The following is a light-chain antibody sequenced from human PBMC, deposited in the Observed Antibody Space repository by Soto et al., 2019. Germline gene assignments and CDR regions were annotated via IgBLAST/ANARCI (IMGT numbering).Light chain of an antibody. CDR3: QQYGSSPYT. CDR1: QSISSY. CDR2: GAS. J-gene: IGKJ2*01. Sequence: EIVLTQSPGTLSLSPGERATLPCRASQSISSYLAWYQQKPGQAPRLLISGASTRATGIPDRFSGSGSGTDFTLTISRLAPEDFAVYYCQQYGSSPYTFGQGTNLEIK. V-gene: IGKV3-20*01.